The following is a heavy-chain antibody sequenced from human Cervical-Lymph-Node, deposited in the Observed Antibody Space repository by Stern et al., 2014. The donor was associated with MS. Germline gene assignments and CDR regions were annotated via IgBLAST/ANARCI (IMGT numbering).Heavy chain of an antibody. D-gene: IGHD6-13*01. Sequence: QVQLVQSGAEVKKPGAAVKVACKASGYTFTSYDINWVRQATGAGLEWLAWWKANSGNTGYAQKFQGRVTMTRNTSISTAYMELSSLRSEDTAVYYCARVRGVAAAGLRELNYWGQGTLVTVSS. J-gene: IGHJ4*02. CDR3: ARVRGVAAAGLRELNY. V-gene: IGHV1-8*01. CDR1: GYTFTSYD. CDR2: WKANSGNT.